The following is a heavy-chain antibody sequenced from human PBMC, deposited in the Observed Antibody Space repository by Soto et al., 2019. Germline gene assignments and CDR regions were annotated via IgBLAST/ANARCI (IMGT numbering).Heavy chain of an antibody. CDR3: ARAVRRFLEWSYYYYYYMDV. Sequence: GGSLRLSCAASGFTFSDYYMSWIRQAPGKGLEWVSYISSSGSTIYYADSVKGRFTISRDNAKNSLYLQMNSLRAEDTAVYYCARAVRRFLEWSYYYYYYMDVWGKGTTVTVSS. V-gene: IGHV3-11*01. CDR1: GFTFSDYY. D-gene: IGHD3-3*01. CDR2: ISSSGSTI. J-gene: IGHJ6*03.